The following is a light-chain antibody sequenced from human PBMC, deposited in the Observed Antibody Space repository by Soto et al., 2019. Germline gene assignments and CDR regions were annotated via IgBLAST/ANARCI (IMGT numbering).Light chain of an antibody. J-gene: IGKJ5*01. V-gene: IGKV3-11*01. CDR1: QSVSSY. CDR2: DAS. Sequence: EIVLTQSPATLSLSPGERATLSCRASQSVSSYLAWYQHKPGQAPRLLIYDASIRATGIPARFSGSGSGTDVTLTISCLEPEDFAVYFCQQRINCPNTFGQGTRLEIK. CDR3: QQRINCPNT.